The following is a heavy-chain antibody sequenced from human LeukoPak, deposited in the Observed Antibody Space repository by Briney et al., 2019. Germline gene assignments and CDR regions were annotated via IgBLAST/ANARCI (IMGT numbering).Heavy chain of an antibody. Sequence: PSGTLSLTCAVTGGSISNNWWTWVRQPPGKGLEWIGEISQSARTNYNPSLKSRVTMSIDKSRNQFSLRMSSVTAADTAVYYCARDRGYCSGGSCYFNAFDIWGQGTMVTVSS. CDR2: ISQSART. D-gene: IGHD2-15*01. CDR1: GGSISNNW. J-gene: IGHJ3*02. V-gene: IGHV4-4*02. CDR3: ARDRGYCSGGSCYFNAFDI.